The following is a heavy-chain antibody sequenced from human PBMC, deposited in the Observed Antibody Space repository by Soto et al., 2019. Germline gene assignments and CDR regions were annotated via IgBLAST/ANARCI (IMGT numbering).Heavy chain of an antibody. J-gene: IGHJ5*02. D-gene: IGHD1-7*01. Sequence: PSETLSLTCAVYGGSLSGYYWSWICQPPGKGLQWVGEINHSGSTNYNPSLKRRVTISVDTSKNQLSLKLSSVTAADTAVYYCARVSTGTTYSWFDPWGQGTLVTVSS. V-gene: IGHV4-34*01. CDR1: GGSLSGYY. CDR3: ARVSTGTTYSWFDP. CDR2: INHSGST.